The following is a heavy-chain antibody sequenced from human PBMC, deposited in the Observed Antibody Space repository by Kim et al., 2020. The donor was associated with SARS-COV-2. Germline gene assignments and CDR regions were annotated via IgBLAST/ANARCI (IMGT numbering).Heavy chain of an antibody. CDR3: GGHNFGYSSGWDYYYGMDG. Sequence: GESLKISCKGSGYSFTSYWIGWVRQMPGKGLEWMGIIYPGDSDTRYSPSFQGQVTISADKSISTAYLQWSSLKASDTAMYYCGGHNFGYSSGWDYYYGMDGWGRGETVTGS. V-gene: IGHV5-51*01. D-gene: IGHD6-19*01. CDR1: GYSFTSYW. CDR2: IYPGDSDT. J-gene: IGHJ6*02.